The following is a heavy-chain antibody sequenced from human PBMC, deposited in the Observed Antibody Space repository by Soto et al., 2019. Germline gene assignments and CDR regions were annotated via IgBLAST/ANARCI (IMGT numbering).Heavy chain of an antibody. Sequence: ASVKVRREACGDTYPNSGLGWVRQAHGPGLEWMGWISVYSGKTNYAQNVQVRLTMTTDTSTSTAYMELTNLRSDDTAVYYCARASGYPAHSPPVAYFDPWGQGTLVTVSS. CDR2: ISVYSGKT. CDR1: GDTYPNSG. CDR3: ARASGYPAHSPPVAYFDP. J-gene: IGHJ5*02. V-gene: IGHV1-18*01. D-gene: IGHD6-25*01.